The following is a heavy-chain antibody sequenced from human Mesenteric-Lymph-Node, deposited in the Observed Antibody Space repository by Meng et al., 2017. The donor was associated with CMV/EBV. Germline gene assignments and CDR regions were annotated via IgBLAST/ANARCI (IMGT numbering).Heavy chain of an antibody. CDR3: ARAAIAAAGPHTVPRYFDD. Sequence: QVQLQESGPGLVKPSQTLSLTCSVSGGSIGSGRYYWNWIRQPPGKGLEWIGKIRNRGSTYYNPSLRSRVSISQDTSKNQFSLKLSSVTAADTAVYYCARAAIAAAGPHTVPRYFDDWGQGTLVTVSS. D-gene: IGHD6-13*01. V-gene: IGHV4-30-4*01. CDR2: IRNRGST. J-gene: IGHJ4*02. CDR1: GGSIGSGRYY.